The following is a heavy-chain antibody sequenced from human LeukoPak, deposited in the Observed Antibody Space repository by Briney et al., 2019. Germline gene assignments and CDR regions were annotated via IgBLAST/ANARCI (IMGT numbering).Heavy chain of an antibody. D-gene: IGHD6-13*01. CDR2: ISGTGGRT. J-gene: IGHJ1*01. CDR1: GFSFSSYA. CDR3: AKGPYSDSSEWFQY. V-gene: IGHV3-23*01. Sequence: GGSLRLSCAASGFSFSSYAMGWVRQAPGKGLEWVSSISGTGGRTYYPDSVKGRFTISRDNSRNTLSLQMNSLRVEDTAVYFCAKGPYSDSSEWFQYWGQGTLVTVSS.